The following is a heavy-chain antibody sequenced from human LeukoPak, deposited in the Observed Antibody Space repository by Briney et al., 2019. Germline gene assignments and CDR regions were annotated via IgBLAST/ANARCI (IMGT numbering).Heavy chain of an antibody. CDR2: VKSKTDGGTT. D-gene: IGHD6-19*01. CDR1: GFTFTNAW. V-gene: IGHV3-15*01. Sequence: PGGSLRLSCATSGFTFTNAWMNWVRQAPGKGLEWVGHVKSKTDGGTTDYAAPVEGRFTISRDDSRNTVYLQMNSLKTEDTAVYYCTAVPHIAVAGMPSGRFWGQGTPVTVSS. CDR3: TAVPHIAVAGMPSGRF. J-gene: IGHJ4*02.